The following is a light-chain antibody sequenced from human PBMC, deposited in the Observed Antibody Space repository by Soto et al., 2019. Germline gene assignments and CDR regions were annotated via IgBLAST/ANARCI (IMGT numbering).Light chain of an antibody. CDR3: QQSYSIPLT. CDR1: QSISTY. J-gene: IGKJ4*01. Sequence: DIPMTQSPSSLSASVGDGVTITCRASQSISTYLNWFQQKPGKAPNLLIYTASSLQSGVPSRFSGSGSGTEFTLTISSLQPEDFATYYCQQSYSIPLTFGGGTKVEIK. CDR2: TAS. V-gene: IGKV1-39*01.